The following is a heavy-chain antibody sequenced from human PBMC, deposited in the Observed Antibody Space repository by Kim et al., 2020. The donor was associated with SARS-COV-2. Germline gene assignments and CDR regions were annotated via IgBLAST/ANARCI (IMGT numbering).Heavy chain of an antibody. CDR2: T. J-gene: IGHJ6*02. CDR3: ARTPYYFDMDV. V-gene: IGHV3-74*01. Sequence: TTYADSVNGRFTISRDNAKPTLYLQMNSLRAEDTAVYYCARTPYYFDMDVWGQGTTVTVSS.